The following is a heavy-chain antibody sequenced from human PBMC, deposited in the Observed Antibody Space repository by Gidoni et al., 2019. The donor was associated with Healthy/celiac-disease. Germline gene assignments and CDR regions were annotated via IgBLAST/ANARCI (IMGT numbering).Heavy chain of an antibody. CDR1: RFSFSTSGVG. CDR3: AHVKGPPREYFQN. V-gene: IGHV2-5*01. J-gene: IGHJ1*01. CDR2: IYWNDDK. Sequence: QLTLKESGPTPVIPTQTLTLPCTFSRFSFSTSGVGVSWILQPPGKALQCLALIYWNDDKRYSPSLKSRLNITKDTSKIQVVITMTNMDPVDTATYYCAHVKGPPREYFQNWGQGTMVTVSS.